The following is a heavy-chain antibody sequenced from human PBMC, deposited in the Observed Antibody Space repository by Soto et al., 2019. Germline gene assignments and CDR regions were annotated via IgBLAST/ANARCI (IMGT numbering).Heavy chain of an antibody. D-gene: IGHD6-6*01. CDR3: ARGGYTSSPFDS. J-gene: IGHJ4*02. V-gene: IGHV4-59*01. CDR1: GGSIITYY. CDR2: ISNSGDT. Sequence: QVQLQETGPGLVKPSETLSLTCYVSGGSIITYYWSWIRQSPGRGLEWIGYISNSGDTNYNPSLRSRVTISIDTSKNQVSLKLTSVTAADTAVYYCARGGYTSSPFDSWGQGTLVTVSS.